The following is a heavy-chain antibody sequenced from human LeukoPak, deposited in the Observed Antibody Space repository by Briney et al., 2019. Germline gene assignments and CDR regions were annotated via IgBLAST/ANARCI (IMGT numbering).Heavy chain of an antibody. CDR3: ARERGYCGGDCSGFDY. CDR1: GYTFTSYY. D-gene: IGHD2-21*02. V-gene: IGHV1-46*01. Sequence: ASVKVSCKASGYTFTSYYMHWVRQAPGQGLEWMGIINPSGGSTSYAQKFQGRVTMNSDTSTSTVYMELSSLRSEDTAVYYCARERGYCGGDCSGFDYWGQGTLVTVSS. J-gene: IGHJ4*02. CDR2: INPSGGST.